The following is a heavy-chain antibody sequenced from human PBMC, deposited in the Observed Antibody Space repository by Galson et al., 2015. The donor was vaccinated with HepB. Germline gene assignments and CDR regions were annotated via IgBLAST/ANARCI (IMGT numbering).Heavy chain of an antibody. CDR1: GFNFKDYA. J-gene: IGHJ5*01. V-gene: IGHV3-23*01. CDR3: AKEAVNAGLGNWLDS. D-gene: IGHD3-16*01. CDR2: IRNTGGSY. Sequence: SLRLSCAASGFNFKDYAMTWVRQAPGKGLEWVSSIRNTGGSYFYADSVKGRLTISRDNSRSTLFLEMNELTVEDTAVYYCAKEAVNAGLGNWLDSWGQGTLVTVSS.